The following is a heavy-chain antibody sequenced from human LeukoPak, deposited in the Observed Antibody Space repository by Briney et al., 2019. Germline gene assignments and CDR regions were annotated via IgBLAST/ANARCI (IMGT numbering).Heavy chain of an antibody. CDR1: GGSFSGYY. J-gene: IGHJ4*02. CDR3: ARREQFFDY. D-gene: IGHD1-26*01. CDR2: INHSGST. V-gene: IGHV4-34*01. Sequence: PSETLSLTCAVYGGSFSGYYWSWIRQSPGKGLEWIGEINHSGSTNYNPSLKSRVTMSVDTSKKQFSLKLSSVTAADTAVYYCARREQFFDYWGQGTLVTVSS.